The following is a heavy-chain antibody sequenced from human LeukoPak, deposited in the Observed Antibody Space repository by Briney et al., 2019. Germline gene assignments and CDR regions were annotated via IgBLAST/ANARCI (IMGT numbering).Heavy chain of an antibody. D-gene: IGHD6-13*01. J-gene: IGHJ5*02. CDR1: GFTFSSYG. Sequence: GGSLRLSCAASGFTFSSYGMHWVRQAPGKGLEGVAVIWYDGSNKYYADSVKGRFTISRDNSKNTLYLQMNSLRAEDTAVYYCARDRSSSWYVTGWFDPWGQGTLVTVSS. CDR3: ARDRSSSWYVTGWFDP. V-gene: IGHV3-33*01. CDR2: IWYDGSNK.